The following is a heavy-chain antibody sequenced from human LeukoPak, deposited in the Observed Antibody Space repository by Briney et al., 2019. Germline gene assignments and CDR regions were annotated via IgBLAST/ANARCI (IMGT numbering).Heavy chain of an antibody. CDR2: VYYSGNT. CDR3: ARHGLYQDYGY. D-gene: IGHD3-16*01. V-gene: IGHV4-59*08. Sequence: GSLRLSCAASGFTFSSYGMHWVRQPPGKGLEWIGNVYYSGNTHYNPSLKSRVTISLDTSKSQFSLRLTSVTAADTAVYFCARHGLYQDYGYWGQGILVTVSS. CDR1: GFTFSSYG. J-gene: IGHJ4*02.